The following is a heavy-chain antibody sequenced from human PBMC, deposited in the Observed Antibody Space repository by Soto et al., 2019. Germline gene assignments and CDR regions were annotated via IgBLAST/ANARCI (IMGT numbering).Heavy chain of an antibody. CDR2: IYYSGST. CDR3: ASHDLDYGDATFGY. Sequence: QLQLQESGPGLVKPSETLSLTCTVSGGSISSSSYYWGWIRQPPGKGLEWIGSIYYSGSTYYNPSLRSRVTIPVATPKNRSPRKLSSVPPANPAVNYCASHDLDYGDATFGYWGQGPLVTVSS. V-gene: IGHV4-39*01. J-gene: IGHJ4*02. CDR1: GGSISSSSYY. D-gene: IGHD4-17*01.